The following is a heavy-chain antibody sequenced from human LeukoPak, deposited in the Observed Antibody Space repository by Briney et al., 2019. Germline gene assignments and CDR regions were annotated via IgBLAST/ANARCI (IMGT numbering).Heavy chain of an antibody. J-gene: IGHJ4*02. CDR2: IYTNGDT. V-gene: IGHV4-61*02. CDR3: ARERRDDYVSFDC. Sequence: PSETLSLTCTVSGGSFSRVGYFWSWIRQPAGKGLEWIGRIYTNGDTNYNPSLKSRVTMSVDTSTNQFSLKLSSVTAADTAVYYCARERRDDYVSFDCWGQGTLVSVSS. D-gene: IGHD4-17*01. CDR1: GGSFSRVGYF.